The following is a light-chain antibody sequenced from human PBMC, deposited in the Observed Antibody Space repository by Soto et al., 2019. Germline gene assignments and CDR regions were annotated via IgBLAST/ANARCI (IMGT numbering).Light chain of an antibody. CDR3: SSYTSSSLYV. J-gene: IGLJ1*01. V-gene: IGLV2-14*01. Sequence: QSALTQPASVSGSPGQSITLSCTGTSSDVGGYNYVSWYQQHPGKAPKLMIYDVSNRPSGVSNRFSGSKSGNTASLTISGLQAEDEADYYCSSYTSSSLYVFGTGTRSPS. CDR2: DVS. CDR1: SSDVGGYNY.